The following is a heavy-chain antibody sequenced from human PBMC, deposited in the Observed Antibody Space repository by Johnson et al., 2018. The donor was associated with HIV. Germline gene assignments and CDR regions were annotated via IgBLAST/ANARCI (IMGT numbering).Heavy chain of an antibody. J-gene: IGHJ3*02. CDR1: GFTFSNYG. D-gene: IGHD1-26*01. V-gene: IGHV3-33*01. CDR2: IWYDGSNK. Sequence: QVQLVESGGGVVQPGRSLRLSCAASGFTFSNYGMHWVHQAPGKGLEWVAVIWYDGSNKYYADSVKGRFTISRDNSKNTLYLQMNSLRAEDTAVYYCARDRMRGATKDAFDIWGQGTMVTVSS. CDR3: ARDRMRGATKDAFDI.